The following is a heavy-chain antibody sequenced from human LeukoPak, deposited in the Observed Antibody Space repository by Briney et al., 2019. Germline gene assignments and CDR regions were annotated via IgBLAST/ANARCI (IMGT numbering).Heavy chain of an antibody. D-gene: IGHD3-9*01. CDR1: GFTFSHYG. Sequence: GRSLRLSCAASGFTFSHYGIHWVRQSLGKGLEWVAGIWYDGSNKNYVDSVEGRFTISRDNSKNTIYMQMNSLRAEDTAVYYCARDLGDGDIPAPFDYWGQGTLVTVSS. J-gene: IGHJ4*02. CDR2: IWYDGSNK. V-gene: IGHV3-33*01. CDR3: ARDLGDGDIPAPFDY.